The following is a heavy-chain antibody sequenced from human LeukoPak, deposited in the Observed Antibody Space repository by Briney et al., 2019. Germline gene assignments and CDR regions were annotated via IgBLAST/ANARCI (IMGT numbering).Heavy chain of an antibody. Sequence: PSETPSLTCTVSGGSISSYYWSWIRQPAGKGLEWIGRIYTSGSTNYNPSLKSRVTMSVDTSKNQFSLKLSSVTAADTAVYYCARERLDYYDSSGYYFPLDYWGQGTLVTVSS. D-gene: IGHD3-22*01. CDR2: IYTSGST. V-gene: IGHV4-4*07. J-gene: IGHJ4*02. CDR1: GGSISSYY. CDR3: ARERLDYYDSSGYYFPLDY.